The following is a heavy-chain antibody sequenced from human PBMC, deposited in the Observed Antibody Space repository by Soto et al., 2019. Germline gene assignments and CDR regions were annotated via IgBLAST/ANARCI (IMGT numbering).Heavy chain of an antibody. V-gene: IGHV3-48*02. Sequence: PGGSLRLSCVASGFTFSRYNMHWVRQAPGKGLEWVAYVTTSGDTKFYADSVEGRFAISRDVAKNSVHLQMNSLGDEDTAVYYCVREEASGSSGLTYHYYYNGMDVWGQGTTVTVSS. CDR2: VTTSGDTK. D-gene: IGHD3-10*01. J-gene: IGHJ6*02. CDR1: GFTFSRYN. CDR3: VREEASGSSGLTYHYYYNGMDV.